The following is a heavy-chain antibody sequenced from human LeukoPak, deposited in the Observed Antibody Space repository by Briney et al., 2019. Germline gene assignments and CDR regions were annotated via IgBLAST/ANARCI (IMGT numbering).Heavy chain of an antibody. D-gene: IGHD5-12*01. CDR2: IKQDGSEK. Sequence: GGSLRLSCAASGFTFSSYGIHWVRQAPGKGLEWVANIKQDGSEKYYVDSVKGRFTISRDNAKNSLYLQMNSLRAEDTAVYYCARDLRGSYWGQGTLVTVSS. CDR1: GFTFSSYG. J-gene: IGHJ4*02. CDR3: ARDLRGSY. V-gene: IGHV3-7*01.